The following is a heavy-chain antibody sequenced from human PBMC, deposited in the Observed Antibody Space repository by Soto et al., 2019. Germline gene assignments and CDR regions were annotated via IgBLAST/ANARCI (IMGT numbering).Heavy chain of an antibody. V-gene: IGHV4-59*08. CDR1: GGSISSYY. D-gene: IGHD3-10*01. CDR3: ARHLTYDYGSGRPEAHFDY. Sequence: ETLSLTCTVSGGSISSYYWSWIRQPPGKGLEWIGYIYYSGSTNYNPSLKSRVTISVDTSKNQFSLKLSSVTAADTAVYYCARHLTYDYGSGRPEAHFDYWGQGTLVTVAS. CDR2: IYYSGST. J-gene: IGHJ4*02.